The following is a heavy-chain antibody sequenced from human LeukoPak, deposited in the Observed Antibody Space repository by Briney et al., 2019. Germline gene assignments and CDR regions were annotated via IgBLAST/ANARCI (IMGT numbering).Heavy chain of an antibody. CDR3: ARDREWEPQTSLVGYGMDV. J-gene: IGHJ6*02. CDR2: TYYRSKWFN. Sequence: SQTLSLTCAISGDSVSSFTAAWNWIRQSPSRGLEWLERTYYRSKWFNDYAVSVKSRITINPDTSKNQFSLQLNSVTPEDTAVYYCARDREWEPQTSLVGYGMDVWGQGTTVTVS. V-gene: IGHV6-1*01. CDR1: GDSVSSFTAA. D-gene: IGHD1-26*01.